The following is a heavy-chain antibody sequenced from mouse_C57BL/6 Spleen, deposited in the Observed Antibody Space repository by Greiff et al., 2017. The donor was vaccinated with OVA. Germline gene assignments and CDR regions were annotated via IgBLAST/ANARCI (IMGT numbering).Heavy chain of an antibody. CDR3: ARPYDYDGAWFAY. J-gene: IGHJ3*01. Sequence: DVKLQESGPVLVKPGASVKMSCKASGYTFTDYYMNWVKQSHGKSLEWIGVINPYNGGTSYNQKFKGKATLTVDKSSSTAYMELNSLTSEDSAVYYCARPYDYDGAWFAYWGQGTLVTVSA. CDR2: INPYNGGT. V-gene: IGHV1-19*01. CDR1: GYTFTDYY. D-gene: IGHD2-4*01.